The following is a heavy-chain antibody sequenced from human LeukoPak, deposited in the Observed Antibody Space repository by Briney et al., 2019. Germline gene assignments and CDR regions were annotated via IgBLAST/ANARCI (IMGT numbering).Heavy chain of an antibody. CDR3: TTANKNYDILSSYYRH. Sequence: ASVKVSCKTSGYTFTSYGISWVRQAPGQGLEWMGWISADNGNTNYAQKLQGRVTMTTDTSTSTAYMELRSLRSNDTAVYYCTTANKNYDILSSYYRHWGQGTLVTVSS. V-gene: IGHV1-18*01. J-gene: IGHJ4*02. D-gene: IGHD3-9*01. CDR1: GYTFTSYG. CDR2: ISADNGNT.